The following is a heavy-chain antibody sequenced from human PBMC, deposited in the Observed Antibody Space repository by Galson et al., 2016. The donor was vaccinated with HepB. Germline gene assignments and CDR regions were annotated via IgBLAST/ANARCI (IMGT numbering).Heavy chain of an antibody. CDR1: GGSVSDFAYY. J-gene: IGHJ1*01. CDR3: ARGYCSGGTCYSFGGD. CDR2: IYYNGDT. V-gene: IGHV4-31*03. Sequence: TLSLTCRVPGGSVSDFAYYWSWIRQHPGRGLEWMGYIYYNGDTAYNPSLEGRVSISMDTSQNQFSLNLRSVTAADTAMYFCARGYCSGGTCYSFGGDWGQGSLVTVSS. D-gene: IGHD2-15*01.